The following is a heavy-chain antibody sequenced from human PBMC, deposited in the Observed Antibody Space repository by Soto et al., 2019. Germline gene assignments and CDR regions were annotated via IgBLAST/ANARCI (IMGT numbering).Heavy chain of an antibody. Sequence: EVQLVESGGGLVQPGRSLRLSCAASGFAFDDYAMHWVRQAPRKGLEWVSGISWNRGSIGYADSVKGRFTISRDNAKHSPYLQMNSLRAEDTALYYCAKDAGSGSRFGSVAPWGQGTLVTVSS. J-gene: IGHJ5*02. CDR1: GFAFDDYA. V-gene: IGHV3-9*01. CDR2: ISWNRGSI. D-gene: IGHD3-22*01. CDR3: AKDAGSGSRFGSVAP.